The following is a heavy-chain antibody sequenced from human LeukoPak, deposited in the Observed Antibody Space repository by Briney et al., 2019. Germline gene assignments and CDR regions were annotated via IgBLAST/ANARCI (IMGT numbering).Heavy chain of an antibody. J-gene: IGHJ4*02. Sequence: ASVKVSCKASGYTFTGYYMHWVRQAPGQGLEWMGWINPNSGGTNYAQKFQGRVTMTRDTSISTAYMELSRLRSDDTAVYYCARSLLTGTTPPLTDYWGQGTLVTVSS. CDR2: INPNSGGT. CDR1: GYTFTGYY. V-gene: IGHV1-2*02. CDR3: ARSLLTGTTPPLTDY. D-gene: IGHD1-20*01.